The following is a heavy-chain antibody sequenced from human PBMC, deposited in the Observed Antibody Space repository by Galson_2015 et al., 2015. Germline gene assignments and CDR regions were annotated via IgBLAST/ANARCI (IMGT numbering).Heavy chain of an antibody. D-gene: IGHD2-21*01. V-gene: IGHV2-70*01. Sequence: PALVKPTQTLTLPCTFSGFSLSTSGLCVSWIRQPPGKALEGLALIDWAGDKYYSTSLKTRLTISKDTSKNQVVLTMTNMDPVATATYYCARIPPPGGYYYSRSYTTDYWGQGTLVTVSS. CDR3: ARIPPPGGYYYSRSYTTDY. J-gene: IGHJ4*02. CDR1: GFSLSTSGLC. CDR2: IDWAGDK.